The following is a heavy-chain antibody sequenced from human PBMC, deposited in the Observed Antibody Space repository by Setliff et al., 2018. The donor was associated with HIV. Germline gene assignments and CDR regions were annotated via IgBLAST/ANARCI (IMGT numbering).Heavy chain of an antibody. CDR3: ARIFGDQGYYYGMDV. D-gene: IGHD3-3*01. Sequence: PSETLSLTCTVSGGSISAYYWNWFRQPAGKGLEWIGRVYIRGSPNSNPSLMSRVTTSMDTSKNQFFLRLSSVTAADTAVYYCARIFGDQGYYYGMDVWGQGTTVTVSS. V-gene: IGHV4-4*07. CDR2: VYIRGSP. J-gene: IGHJ6*02. CDR1: GGSISAYY.